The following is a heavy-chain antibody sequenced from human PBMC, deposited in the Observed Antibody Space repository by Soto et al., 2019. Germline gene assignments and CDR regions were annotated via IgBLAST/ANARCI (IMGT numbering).Heavy chain of an antibody. CDR1: GGTFSSYA. CDR2: IIPIFGTA. Sequence: ASVKVSCKASGGTFSSYAISWVRQAPGQGLEWMGGIIPIFGTANYAQKFQGRVTITADESTSTAYMELGSLRSEDTAVYYCARRAVVPAANSFYYYYYMDVWGKGTTVTVSS. D-gene: IGHD2-2*01. V-gene: IGHV1-69*13. J-gene: IGHJ6*03. CDR3: ARRAVVPAANSFYYYYYMDV.